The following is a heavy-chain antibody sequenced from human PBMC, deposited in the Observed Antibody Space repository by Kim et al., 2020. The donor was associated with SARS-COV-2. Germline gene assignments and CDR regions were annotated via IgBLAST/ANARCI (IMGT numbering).Heavy chain of an antibody. CDR1: GGSFSGYY. V-gene: IGHV4-34*01. J-gene: IGHJ5*02. CDR3: ARVKFMSSSLGVPKNNWFDP. D-gene: IGHD6-13*01. CDR2: INHSGST. Sequence: SETLSLTCAVYGGSFSGYYWSWIRQPPGKGLEWIGEINHSGSTNYNPSLKSRVTISVDTSKNQFSLKLSSVTAADTAVYYCARVKFMSSSLGVPKNNWFDPWGQGTLVTVSS.